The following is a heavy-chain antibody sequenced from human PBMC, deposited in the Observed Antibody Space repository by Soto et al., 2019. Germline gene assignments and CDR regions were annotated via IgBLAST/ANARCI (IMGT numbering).Heavy chain of an antibody. CDR1: GYTLTELS. Sequence: ASVKVSCKVSGYTLTELSMHWVRQAPGKGLEWMGGIDAENGNTIYAQKLQGRVTMTTDTSTSTAYMELRSLRSDDTAVYYCARGDSSSWYNPWGQGTLVTVSS. CDR2: IDAENGNT. V-gene: IGHV1-24*01. D-gene: IGHD6-13*01. CDR3: ARGDSSSWYNP. J-gene: IGHJ5*02.